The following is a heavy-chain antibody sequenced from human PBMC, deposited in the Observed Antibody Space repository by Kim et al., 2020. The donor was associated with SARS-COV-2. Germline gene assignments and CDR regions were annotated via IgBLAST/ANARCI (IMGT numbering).Heavy chain of an antibody. CDR2: VYYTGST. CDR3: ARRYTCSRTSCYRRERYFDI. D-gene: IGHD2-2*01. V-gene: IGHV4-39*01. CDR1: GGSFSSSTYY. Sequence: SETLSLTCTVSGGSFSSSTYYRGWIRQPPGKGLDWIGDVYYTGSTYYNPSRKRRVTISVNTSKNQFSLKLSSVTAADTAVYYCARRYTCSRTSCYRRERYFDIWGRGTLVPVSS. J-gene: IGHJ2*01.